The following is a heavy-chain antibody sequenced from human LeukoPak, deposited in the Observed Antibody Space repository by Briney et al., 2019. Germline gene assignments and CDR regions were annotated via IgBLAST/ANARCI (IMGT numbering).Heavy chain of an antibody. Sequence: SETLSLTCAVYGGSFSGYYWSWIRQPPGKGLEWIGEINHSGSTNYNPSLKSRVTISVDTSKNQFSLKLSSVTAADTAVYYCARGDYYDSSGYPTSSFDYWGQGTLVTVSS. CDR3: ARGDYYDSSGYPTSSFDY. CDR2: INHSGST. V-gene: IGHV4-34*01. D-gene: IGHD3-22*01. CDR1: GGSFSGYY. J-gene: IGHJ4*02.